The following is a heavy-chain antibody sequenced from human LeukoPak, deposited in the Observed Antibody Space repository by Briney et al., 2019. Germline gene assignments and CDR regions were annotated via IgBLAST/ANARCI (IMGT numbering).Heavy chain of an antibody. CDR1: GYTFTSYY. CDR3: ATATRNFFFDY. J-gene: IGHJ4*02. V-gene: IGHV1-46*01. D-gene: IGHD2-15*01. CDR2: INPSGGST. Sequence: ASVKVSCKASGYTFTSYYMHWVRQAPGQGLEWMGIINPSGGSTSYAQKFQGRVTMTRDTSTSTVYVELSSLRSEDTAVYYCATATRNFFFDYWGQGTLVTVSS.